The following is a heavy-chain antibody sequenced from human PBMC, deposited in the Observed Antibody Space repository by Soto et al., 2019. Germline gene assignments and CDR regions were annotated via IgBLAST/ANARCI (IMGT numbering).Heavy chain of an antibody. CDR1: GFTFSSYA. Sequence: PGGSLRLSCAASGFTFSSYAMSWFRQAPGKGLEWVSAISGSGGSTYYADSVKGRFTISRDNSKNTLYLQMNSLRAEDTAVYYCAKCISSSWYFYYYYGMDVWGQGTTVTVSS. J-gene: IGHJ6*02. CDR2: ISGSGGST. D-gene: IGHD6-13*01. V-gene: IGHV3-23*01. CDR3: AKCISSSWYFYYYYGMDV.